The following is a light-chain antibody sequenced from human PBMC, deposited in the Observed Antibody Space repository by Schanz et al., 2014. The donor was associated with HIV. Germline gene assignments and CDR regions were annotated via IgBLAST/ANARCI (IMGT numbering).Light chain of an antibody. CDR2: YDT. CDR3: QVWESSTDVV. CDR1: NLGSKS. Sequence: VLTQPPSVSVAPGETARMTCGGNNLGSKSVHWYRQKPGQAPVLVIYYDTDRPSGIPERFSGSNSGQTAILTINWVEAGDEADYYCQVWESSTDVVFGGGTKLTVL. J-gene: IGLJ2*01. V-gene: IGLV3-21*01.